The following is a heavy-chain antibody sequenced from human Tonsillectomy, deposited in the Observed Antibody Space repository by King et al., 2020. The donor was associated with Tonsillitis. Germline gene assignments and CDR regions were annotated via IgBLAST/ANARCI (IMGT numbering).Heavy chain of an antibody. J-gene: IGHJ4*02. CDR3: AKDSVGTPYPYYFDY. Sequence: VQLVESGGGVVQPGGSLRLSCAASGFTFDDYAMHWVRQAPGKGLEWVSLISGDGGSTYYADSVNGRFTISRDNSKNSLYLQMNSLRTEDTALYYCAKDSVGTPYPYYFDYWGQGTLVTVSS. CDR1: GFTFDDYA. V-gene: IGHV3-43*02. D-gene: IGHD3-10*01. CDR2: ISGDGGST.